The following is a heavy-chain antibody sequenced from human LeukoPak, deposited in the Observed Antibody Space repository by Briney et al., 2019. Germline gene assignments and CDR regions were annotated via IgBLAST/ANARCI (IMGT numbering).Heavy chain of an antibody. J-gene: IGHJ5*02. Sequence: GASVKVSCKTSGYNFTRYAINWVRQAPGQGLEWMGRINTDTGDPAFAPGFTGRFVFSLDTSVSTAYLQIINLKAEDTAFYYCVRDKTPPNISLYFGESGQNNWFDPWGQGTLVTVSS. CDR1: GYNFTRYA. CDR3: VRDKTPPNISLYFGESGQNNWFDP. CDR2: INTDTGDP. V-gene: IGHV7-4-1*02. D-gene: IGHD3-10*01.